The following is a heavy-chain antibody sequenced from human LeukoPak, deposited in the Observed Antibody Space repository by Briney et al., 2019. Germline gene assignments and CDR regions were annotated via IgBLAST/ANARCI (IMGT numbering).Heavy chain of an antibody. V-gene: IGHV6-1*01. Sequence: SQTLSLTCAISGDSVSSNSAAWNWIRQSPSRGLEWLGRTYYRSKWYNDYAVSVKSRITINPDTSKNQFSLQLNSVTPEDTAVYYCARAGVSHYYDSSGYYFDYWGQGTLATVSS. CDR1: GDSVSSNSAA. J-gene: IGHJ4*02. CDR3: ARAGVSHYYDSSGYYFDY. CDR2: TYYRSKWYN. D-gene: IGHD3-22*01.